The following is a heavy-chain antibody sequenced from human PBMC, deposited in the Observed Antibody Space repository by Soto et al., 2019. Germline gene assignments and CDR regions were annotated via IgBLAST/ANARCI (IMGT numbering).Heavy chain of an antibody. Sequence: GGSLRLSCAASGFTFSSYGMHWVRQAPGKGLEWVAVIWYDGSNKYYADSVKGRFTISRDNSKNTLYLQMNSLRAEDTAVYYCARNGYSSSGCAFDIWGQGTMVTVSS. CDR3: ARNGYSSSGCAFDI. D-gene: IGHD6-13*01. J-gene: IGHJ3*02. CDR1: GFTFSSYG. V-gene: IGHV3-30*19. CDR2: IWYDGSNK.